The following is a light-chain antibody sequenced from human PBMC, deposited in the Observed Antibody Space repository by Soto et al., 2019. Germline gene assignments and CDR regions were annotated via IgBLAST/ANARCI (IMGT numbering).Light chain of an antibody. CDR1: QDIRNS. Sequence: DIQMTQSPSVLSASVGDKVTITCRASQDIRNSLAWYQQRPGKAPELLISQASDLQGGVPSRFSGSGSGTEFTLTIGSLRPDGFATYYGHQYYSYSTFGQGTKLE. V-gene: IGKV1-5*03. CDR3: HQYYSYST. J-gene: IGKJ2*01. CDR2: QAS.